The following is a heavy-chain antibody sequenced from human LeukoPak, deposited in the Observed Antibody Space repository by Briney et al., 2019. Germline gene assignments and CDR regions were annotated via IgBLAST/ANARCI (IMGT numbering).Heavy chain of an antibody. Sequence: SETLSLTCTVSGGSIPISTYYWGWVRQPPGKGLEWIGSIYYSGTTKYNPSLKSRVTISVDTSKNQFSLKLTSVTAADTAVYYCARDQRAATGSDNWFDPWGQGTLVTVSS. V-gene: IGHV4-39*07. J-gene: IGHJ5*02. CDR1: GGSIPISTYY. CDR3: ARDQRAATGSDNWFDP. D-gene: IGHD6-13*01. CDR2: IYYSGTT.